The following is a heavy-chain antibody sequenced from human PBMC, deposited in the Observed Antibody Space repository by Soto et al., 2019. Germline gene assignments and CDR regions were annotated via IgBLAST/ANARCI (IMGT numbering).Heavy chain of an antibody. J-gene: IGHJ6*03. CDR2: IYYSGST. V-gene: IGHV4-59*08. Sequence: PSETLSLTCTVSGGSLSSYYWSWIRQPPGKGLEWIGYIYYSGSTNYNPSLKSRVTISVDTSKNQFSLKLSSVTAADTTVYYCARHGPDCSSTSCYVYYYYYMDVWGKGTTVTVSS. D-gene: IGHD2-2*01. CDR3: ARHGPDCSSTSCYVYYYYYMDV. CDR1: GGSLSSYY.